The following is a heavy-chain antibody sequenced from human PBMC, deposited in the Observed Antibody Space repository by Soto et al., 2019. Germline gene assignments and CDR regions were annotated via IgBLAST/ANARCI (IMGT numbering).Heavy chain of an antibody. CDR1: GDSCTSYW. Sequence: PGESMKVSSKGAGDSCTSYWIVWVRQMTGKGLEWMGIIYPGDSDTRYSPSFQGQVTISADKSISTAYLQWSSLKASDTAMYYFSGSQYYYGSASFFCAFDIRGQGKMVTVSS. D-gene: IGHD3-10*01. V-gene: IGHV5-51*01. CDR3: SGSQYYYGSASFFCAFDI. J-gene: IGHJ3*02. CDR2: IYPGDSDT.